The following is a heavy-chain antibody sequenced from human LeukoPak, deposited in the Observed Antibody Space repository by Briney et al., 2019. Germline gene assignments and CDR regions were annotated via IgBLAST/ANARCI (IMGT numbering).Heavy chain of an antibody. CDR2: IRYDGSNK. Sequence: PGGSLRLSCAASGFTFSSYGMHWVRQAPGKGLEWVAFIRYDGSNKYYADSVKGRFTISRDNSKNTLYLQMNSLRAEDTAVYYCAKDPSVTMVRGVIDYWGQGTLVTVSS. CDR1: GFTFSSYG. V-gene: IGHV3-30*02. J-gene: IGHJ4*02. D-gene: IGHD3-10*01. CDR3: AKDPSVTMVRGVIDY.